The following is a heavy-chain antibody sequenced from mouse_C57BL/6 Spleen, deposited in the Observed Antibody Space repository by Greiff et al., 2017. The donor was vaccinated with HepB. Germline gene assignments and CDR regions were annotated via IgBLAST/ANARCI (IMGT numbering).Heavy chain of an antibody. CDR1: GFTFSSYG. CDR2: ISSGGSYT. Sequence: EVMLVESGGDLVKPGGSLKLSCAASGFTFSSYGMSWVRQTPDKRLEWVATISSGGSYTYYPDSVKGRFTISRDNATNTRYLQMSSLKSEDTAMYYCARHGGDGYYPFDYWGQGTTLTVSS. V-gene: IGHV5-6*01. CDR3: ARHGGDGYYPFDY. D-gene: IGHD2-3*01. J-gene: IGHJ2*01.